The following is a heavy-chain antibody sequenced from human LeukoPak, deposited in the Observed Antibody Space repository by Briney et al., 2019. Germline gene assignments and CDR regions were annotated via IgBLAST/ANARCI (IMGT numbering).Heavy chain of an antibody. CDR1: GFTFSNYA. J-gene: IGHJ4*02. CDR3: AEESAAAGTPDY. Sequence: GGSLRLSCAASGFTFSNYAMSWVRQAPGKGLEWVSGISGSGGSTYYAYSVKGRVTISIDNSKNKMYLQMNSLRAEDTAVSYCAEESAAAGTPDYWGQGTLVTVSS. V-gene: IGHV3-23*01. D-gene: IGHD6-13*01. CDR2: ISGSGGST.